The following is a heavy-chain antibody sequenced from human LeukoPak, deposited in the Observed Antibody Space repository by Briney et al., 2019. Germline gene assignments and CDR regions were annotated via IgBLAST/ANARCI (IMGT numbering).Heavy chain of an antibody. Sequence: PSETLSLTCSVSIGSISSSKWGSGGRQCPGKGLGWIGEIYLYGTTNYNPCFTSRVTMSVDRTRNQFSLKLTSVTAADTAVYYCARQKWEQQGRDYYFTGLDVWGPGTTVIVSS. CDR2: IYLYGTT. D-gene: IGHD1/OR15-1a*01. CDR1: IGSISSSKW. V-gene: IGHV4-4*02. CDR3: ARQKWEQQGRDYYFTGLDV. J-gene: IGHJ6*02.